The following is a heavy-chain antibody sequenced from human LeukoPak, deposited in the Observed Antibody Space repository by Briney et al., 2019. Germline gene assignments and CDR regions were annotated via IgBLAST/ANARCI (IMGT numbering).Heavy chain of an antibody. D-gene: IGHD5-24*01. J-gene: IGHJ4*02. Sequence: GGSLRLSCAVSGFTFSSYAMHWVRQAPGKGLQYVSSISSNGDSTYYAASVKGRFTISRDNSKSTLYLQMSSLRAEDTAVYYCVKDRWIDYWGQGALVTVSS. CDR3: VKDRWIDY. CDR2: ISSNGDST. V-gene: IGHV3-64D*06. CDR1: GFTFSSYA.